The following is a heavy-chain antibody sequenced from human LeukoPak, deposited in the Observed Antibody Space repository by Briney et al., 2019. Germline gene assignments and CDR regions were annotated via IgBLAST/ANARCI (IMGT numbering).Heavy chain of an antibody. Sequence: SETLSLTCAVYGGSFSGYYWSWLRQPPGKGLEWIGEINHSGSTNYNPSLKSRVTRSVDTSKNQFSLKLSSVTAADTAVYYCARGLRGVVVVPAAMGKGFDYWGQGTLVTVSS. CDR1: GGSFSGYY. V-gene: IGHV4-34*01. CDR3: ARGLRGVVVVPAAMGKGFDY. J-gene: IGHJ4*02. CDR2: INHSGST. D-gene: IGHD2-2*01.